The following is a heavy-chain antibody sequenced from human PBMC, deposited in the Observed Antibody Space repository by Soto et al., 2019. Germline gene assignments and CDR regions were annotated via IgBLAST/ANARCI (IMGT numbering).Heavy chain of an antibody. CDR3: ASALSELGYCSGGSCYSPDY. V-gene: IGHV3-23*01. J-gene: IGHJ4*02. CDR1: GFTFSSYA. Sequence: GGSLRLSCAASGFTFSSYAMSWVRQAPGKGLEWVSAISGSGGSTYYADSVKGRFTISRENSKNTLYLQMNSLRAEDTAVYYCASALSELGYCSGGSCYSPDYWGQGTLVTVSS. CDR2: ISGSGGST. D-gene: IGHD2-15*01.